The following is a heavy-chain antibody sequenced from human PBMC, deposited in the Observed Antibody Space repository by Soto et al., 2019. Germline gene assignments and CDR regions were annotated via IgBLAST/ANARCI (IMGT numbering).Heavy chain of an antibody. V-gene: IGHV1-18*01. D-gene: IGHD2-2*02. CDR2: ISPYNGDT. Sequence: QVQLVQSGAEVKKPGASVKVSCTTSGYTFTLFGITWVRQAPGQGLEWMGWISPYNGDTKYAEKLEGRGTLTTDTSTDTSYMELPSLTSDDTAEYYCARGGQYRYFDYWGQGTLVTVSS. J-gene: IGHJ4*02. CDR3: ARGGQYRYFDY. CDR1: GYTFTLFG.